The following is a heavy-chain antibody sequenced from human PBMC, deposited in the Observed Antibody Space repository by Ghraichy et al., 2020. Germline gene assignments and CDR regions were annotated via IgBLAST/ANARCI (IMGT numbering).Heavy chain of an antibody. CDR2: IYYSGST. D-gene: IGHD3-22*01. V-gene: IGHV4-59*01. CDR1: GGSISSYY. Sequence: SETLSLTCTVSGGSISSYYWSWIRQPPGKGLEWIGYIYYSGSTNYNPSLKSRVTISVDTSKNQFSLTLSSVAAADTAVYYCARTRISVDSSGYFDYWGQGTLVTVSS. J-gene: IGHJ4*02. CDR3: ARTRISVDSSGYFDY.